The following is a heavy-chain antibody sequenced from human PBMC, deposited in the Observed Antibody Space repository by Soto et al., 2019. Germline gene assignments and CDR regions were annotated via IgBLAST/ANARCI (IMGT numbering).Heavy chain of an antibody. V-gene: IGHV3-30*03. Sequence: GGSLRLSCAASGFTFSSYGMHWVRQAPGKGLEWVAVISYDGSNKYYADSVKGRFTISRDNSKNTLYLQMNSLRAEDTAVYYCARGGVRGYAYYYMDVWGKGTTVTVSS. D-gene: IGHD3-10*01. J-gene: IGHJ6*03. CDR2: ISYDGSNK. CDR3: ARGGVRGYAYYYMDV. CDR1: GFTFSSYG.